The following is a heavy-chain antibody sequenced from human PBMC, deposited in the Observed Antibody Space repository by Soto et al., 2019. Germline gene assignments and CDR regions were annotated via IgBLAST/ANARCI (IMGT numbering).Heavy chain of an antibody. Sequence: SETLSLTCAVSGGSISSSNWWSWVRQPPGKGLEWIGRIYTSGSTNYNPSLKSRVTISVDKYKNQFSLKLSSVTAADTAVYYCARELVGAHGPYGMDVWGQGTTVTVSS. V-gene: IGHV4-4*02. CDR2: IYTSGST. J-gene: IGHJ6*02. D-gene: IGHD1-26*01. CDR3: ARELVGAHGPYGMDV. CDR1: GGSISSSNW.